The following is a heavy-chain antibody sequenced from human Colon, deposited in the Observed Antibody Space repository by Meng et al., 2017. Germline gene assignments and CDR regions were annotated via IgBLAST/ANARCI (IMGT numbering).Heavy chain of an antibody. CDR1: GCSVSSGSYY. CDR2: IYYSGST. V-gene: IGHV4-61*01. D-gene: IGHD3-22*01. Sequence: QLQSQEFGHGLGRPSWTLSPTCTVSGCSVSSGSYYWSWIRQPSGKGLEWIGYIYYSGSTNYNPSLKSRVTISVDTSKNQFSLNLRSVTAADTAVYYCARYYYDSSGVTYFDPWGQGTLVTVSS. CDR3: ARYYYDSSGVTYFDP. J-gene: IGHJ5*02.